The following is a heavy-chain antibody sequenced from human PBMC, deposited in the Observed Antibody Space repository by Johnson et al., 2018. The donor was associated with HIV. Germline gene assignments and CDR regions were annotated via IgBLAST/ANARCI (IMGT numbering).Heavy chain of an antibody. J-gene: IGHJ3*02. CDR3: ASGIVGAEEGAFDI. CDR2: IAWTGANA. CDR1: GFMFDDYA. Sequence: EVQLVESGGGVVQPGRSLRLSCVGSGFMFDDYAMSWVRQVPGKGLEWVSGIAWTGANAGYADSVQGRFTISRDHAKNSLYMQMNSLRAEDTAVYYCASGIVGAEEGAFDIWGQGTLVTVSS. D-gene: IGHD1-26*01. V-gene: IGHV3-20*04.